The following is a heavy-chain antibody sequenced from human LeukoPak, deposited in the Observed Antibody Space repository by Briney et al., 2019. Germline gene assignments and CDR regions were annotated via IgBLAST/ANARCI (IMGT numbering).Heavy chain of an antibody. V-gene: IGHV3-48*03. D-gene: IGHD5-18*01. J-gene: IGHJ4*02. CDR3: ARDSDTALDY. Sequence: GGSLRLSCAASGFTFSSYEMNWVRQAPGKGLEWVSYISSSGSTIYYADSVKGRFTISRDNAKNSLYLQTYSLRAEDTAVYYCARDSDTALDYWGQGTLVTVSS. CDR1: GFTFSSYE. CDR2: ISSSGSTI.